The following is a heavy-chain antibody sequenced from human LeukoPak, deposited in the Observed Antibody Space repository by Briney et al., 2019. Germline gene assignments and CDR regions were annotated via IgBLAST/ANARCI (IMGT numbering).Heavy chain of an antibody. J-gene: IGHJ4*02. CDR1: GFSFSAHW. CDR2: VNGDATAT. CDR3: AKDKWWGASDH. Sequence: PGGSLRLSWEASGFSFSAHWMHWVRKAPGKGLVWVAQVNGDATATNYAGSVKGRFTISRDNAKNTVHLQMSTLTAEDTAVYYCAKDKWWGASDHWGQGSLVTVSS. D-gene: IGHD2-8*01. V-gene: IGHV3-74*01.